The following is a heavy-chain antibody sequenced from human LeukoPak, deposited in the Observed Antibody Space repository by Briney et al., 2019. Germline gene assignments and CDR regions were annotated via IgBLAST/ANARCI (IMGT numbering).Heavy chain of an antibody. D-gene: IGHD5-18*01. Sequence: ASVKVSCKASGYTFTGYYIHWVRRAPGQGLEWMGWINPNSGGTNYAQKFQGRVTMTRDTSISTAYMELSRLRSDDTAVYYCARDPGYSYGPAYNWFDPWGQGTLVTVSS. CDR1: GYTFTGYY. CDR2: INPNSGGT. CDR3: ARDPGYSYGPAYNWFDP. V-gene: IGHV1-2*02. J-gene: IGHJ5*02.